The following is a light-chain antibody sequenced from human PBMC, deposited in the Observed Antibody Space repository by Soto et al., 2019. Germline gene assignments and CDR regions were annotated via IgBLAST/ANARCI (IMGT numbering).Light chain of an antibody. J-gene: IGKJ4*01. CDR1: QSVSSN. V-gene: IGKV3-15*01. Sequence: EIVMTQSPATLSVSPGARAPLSCRASQSVSSNLAWYQQKPGQAPRLLIYGASTRATGIPARFSGSGSGTEFTLTISSLQSEDFAVYYCQQDYNLLTFGGGTKVDI. CDR2: GAS. CDR3: QQDYNLLT.